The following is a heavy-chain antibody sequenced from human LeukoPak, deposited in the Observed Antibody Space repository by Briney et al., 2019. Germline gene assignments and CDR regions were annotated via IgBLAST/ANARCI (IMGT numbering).Heavy chain of an antibody. J-gene: IGHJ4*02. CDR3: AKVRWGGVVTARAFDY. CDR2: ISYDGSNK. V-gene: IGHV3-30*18. Sequence: GGSLRLSCAASGSTLRSYGMNWVRQAPGKGLEWVAVISYDGSNKYYADSVKGRFTISRDNSKNTLYLQMNSLRAEDTAVYYCAKVRWGGVVTARAFDYWGQGTLVTVSS. CDR1: GSTLRSYG. D-gene: IGHD2-21*02.